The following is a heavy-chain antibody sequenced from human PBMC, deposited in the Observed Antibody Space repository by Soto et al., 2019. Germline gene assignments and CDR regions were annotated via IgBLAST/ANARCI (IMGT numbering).Heavy chain of an antibody. CDR2: ISSSGSTI. J-gene: IGHJ4*02. D-gene: IGHD6-13*01. V-gene: IGHV3-48*03. CDR3: ARDLVPRLRLESSSEFDY. CDR1: GFTFSSYE. Sequence: GGSLSLSCAASGFTFSSYEMNWVRQAPGKGLEWVSYISSSGSTIYYADSVKGRFTISRDNAKNSLYLQMNSLRAEDTAVYYCARDLVPRLRLESSSEFDYWGQGTLVTVSS.